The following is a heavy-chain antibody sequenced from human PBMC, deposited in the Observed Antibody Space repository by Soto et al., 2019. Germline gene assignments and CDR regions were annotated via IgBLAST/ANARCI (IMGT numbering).Heavy chain of an antibody. CDR3: ARDTRYVRYYGMDV. V-gene: IGHV4-31*03. CDR1: GGSISSGGYY. J-gene: IGHJ6*02. Sequence: QVQLQESGPGLVKPSQTLSLTCTVSGGSISSGGYYWSWIRQHPGKGLEWIGYIYYSGSTYYNPSLMSRVIISVDTSKNQFSLKLSSVTAADTAVYYCARDTRYVRYYGMDVWCQGTTVTVSS. CDR2: IYYSGST. D-gene: IGHD5-12*01.